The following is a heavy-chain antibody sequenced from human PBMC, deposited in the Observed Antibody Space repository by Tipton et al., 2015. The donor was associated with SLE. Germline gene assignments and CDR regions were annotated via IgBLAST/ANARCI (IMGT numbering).Heavy chain of an antibody. CDR3: ARNLQMDV. CDR2: ITSGGSTI. V-gene: IGHV3-11*01. J-gene: IGHJ6*02. Sequence: LSLTCVGSGFRFRDHYMNWIRQTPGKGLEWLSSITSGGSTIYYSDAVKGRFTISRDNGKSSMYLEMNSLGVADMGLYYCARNLQMDVWGHGTTVIVSS. CDR1: GFRFRDHY.